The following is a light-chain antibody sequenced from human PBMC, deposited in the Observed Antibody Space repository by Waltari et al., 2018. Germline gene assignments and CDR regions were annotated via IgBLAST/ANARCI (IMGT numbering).Light chain of an antibody. J-gene: IGKJ4*01. Sequence: DLVVTQSPLSLPVTPGEPASISCRSSQSLLYSNGYNYLDWYLQKPGQSPQLLIYLGSNRASGVPDRFSGSGSGTDFTLKISRVEAEDVGVYYCIQTLQTPLTFGGGTKVEIK. CDR2: LGS. CDR1: QSLLYSNGYNY. V-gene: IGKV2-28*01. CDR3: IQTLQTPLT.